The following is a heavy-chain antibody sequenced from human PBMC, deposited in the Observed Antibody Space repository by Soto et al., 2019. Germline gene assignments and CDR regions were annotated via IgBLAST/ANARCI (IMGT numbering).Heavy chain of an antibody. CDR3: AKDRATRRHWIIDPCDY. D-gene: IGHD1-1*01. V-gene: IGHV3-30*04. CDR1: GFTFSIYA. J-gene: IGHJ4*02. CDR2: ISYDGTKT. Sequence: QVQLVESGGGVVQPGRSLRVSCAASGFTFSIYAMHWVRQAPGTGLEWVAVISYDGTKTYYADSVKGRFTISRDNSKNTVYQQMNSQIDEVTAVYYCAKDRATRRHWIIDPCDYWGQGTLVTVSP.